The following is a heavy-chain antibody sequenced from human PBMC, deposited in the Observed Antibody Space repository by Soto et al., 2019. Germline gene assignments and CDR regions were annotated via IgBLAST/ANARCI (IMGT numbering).Heavy chain of an antibody. CDR3: AKHRREEGFTFVECFVGMDV. D-gene: IGHD3-3*02. J-gene: IGHJ6*02. Sequence: GGSLRLSCAASGFTVSNYWMNWVRQAPGKGLVWVSHIKNDGTTSYADSVEGRFTVSRDDAKNSFYLQMNSLRADDTAVYSCAKHRREEGFTFVECFVGMDVWIHVTTVTVSS. CDR2: IKNDGTT. CDR1: GFTVSNYW. V-gene: IGHV3-74*01.